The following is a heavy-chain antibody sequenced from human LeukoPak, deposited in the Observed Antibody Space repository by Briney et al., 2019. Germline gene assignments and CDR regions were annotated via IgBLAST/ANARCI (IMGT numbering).Heavy chain of an antibody. D-gene: IGHD2-15*01. V-gene: IGHV4-59*01. Sequence: SETLSLTCTVSGGSISTYYWSWIRQSPGKGLEWIGYIYSSGSTYYNPSLKSRVTISVDTSKNQFSLKLSSVTAADTAVYYCARSVEGYCSGGSCYSYYYYMDVWGKGTTVTVSS. CDR3: ARSVEGYCSGGSCYSYYYYMDV. CDR1: GGSISTYY. J-gene: IGHJ6*03. CDR2: IYSSGST.